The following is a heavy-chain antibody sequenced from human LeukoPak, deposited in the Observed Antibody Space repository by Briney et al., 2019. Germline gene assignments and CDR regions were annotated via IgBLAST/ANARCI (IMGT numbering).Heavy chain of an antibody. J-gene: IGHJ5*02. V-gene: IGHV1-18*01. CDR1: GYTFSSYG. Sequence: GASVKVSCKASGYTFSSYGINWVRQAPGQGLEWMGWISAYNGNTNYAQKFQGRVTMTRDTSVSTAYMELSRLRSDDTAVYYCARGELVGVGATSAGWFDPWGQGTLVTVSS. CDR3: ARGELVGVGATSAGWFDP. CDR2: ISAYNGNT. D-gene: IGHD1-26*01.